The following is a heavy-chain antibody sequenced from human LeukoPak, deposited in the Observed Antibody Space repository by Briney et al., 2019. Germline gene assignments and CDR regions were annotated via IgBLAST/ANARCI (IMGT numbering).Heavy chain of an antibody. J-gene: IGHJ4*02. CDR3: ARDPVGGGWAYYFDY. D-gene: IGHD6-19*01. CDR2: ISSSGSTI. CDR1: GFTFSSYE. Sequence: GGSLRLSCAASGFTFSSYEMNWVRQAPGKGLEWVSYISSSGSTIYYADSVKGRFTISRDNAKNSLYLQMNSLRAEDTAVYYCARDPVGGGWAYYFDYWGQGTLVTVSS. V-gene: IGHV3-48*03.